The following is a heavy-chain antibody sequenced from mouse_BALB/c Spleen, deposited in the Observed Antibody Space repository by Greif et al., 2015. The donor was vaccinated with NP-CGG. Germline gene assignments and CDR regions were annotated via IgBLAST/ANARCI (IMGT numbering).Heavy chain of an antibody. Sequence: QVQLQQSGAELMKPGASVKISCKATGYTFSSYWIEWVKQRPGHGLEWIGEILPGSGSTNYNEKFKGKATFTADTSSNTAYMQLSSLTSEDSAVYYCARDYYGCVGAMDYWGQGTSVTVSS. CDR2: ILPGSGST. D-gene: IGHD1-2*01. V-gene: IGHV1-9*01. CDR1: GYTFSSYW. J-gene: IGHJ4*01. CDR3: ARDYYGCVGAMDY.